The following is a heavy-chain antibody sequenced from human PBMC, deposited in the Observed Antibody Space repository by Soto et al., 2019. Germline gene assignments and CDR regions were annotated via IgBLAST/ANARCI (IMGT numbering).Heavy chain of an antibody. J-gene: IGHJ6*02. V-gene: IGHV3-30*03. Sequence: QVQLVESGGGVVQPGKSLSLSCAASGCSFSSFGFHWVRQAPGKGLEWVAFISYDATNDYYTDSVKGLCTISRDNSKNTVYVQMDSLRGEDTAVYFCARESDHLRGYKYYDMDVWGQGTTVTVSS. CDR3: ARESDHLRGYKYYDMDV. CDR2: ISYDATND. CDR1: GCSFSSFG.